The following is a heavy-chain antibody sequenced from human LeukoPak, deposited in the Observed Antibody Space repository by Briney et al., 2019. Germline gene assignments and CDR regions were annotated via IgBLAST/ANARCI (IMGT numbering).Heavy chain of an antibody. D-gene: IGHD2-2*01. J-gene: IGHJ6*02. CDR2: IWYDGSNK. V-gene: IGHV3-33*01. CDR3: ARGTTYCSSSSCYPSGMDV. CDR1: GFTFSSYG. Sequence: GGSLRLSCAASGFTFSSYGMHWVRQAPGKGLEWVAVIWYDGSNKYYADSVKGRFTISRDNSKNTLSLQMNSLRAEDTAVYSCARGTTYCSSSSCYPSGMDVWGQGTTVTVSS.